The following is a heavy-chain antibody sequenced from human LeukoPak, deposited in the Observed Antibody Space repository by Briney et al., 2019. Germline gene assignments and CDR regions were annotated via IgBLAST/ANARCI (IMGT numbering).Heavy chain of an antibody. CDR3: ASAFS. D-gene: IGHD3-16*01. CDR2: IKEDGSEK. Sequence: GGSLRLSRAASGFTFSSQWMSWVRQAPGKGLEWVADIKEDGSEKPYVDSVKGRFTISRDNAENSLYLQMNSPRAEDTAIYYCASAFSWGQGTLVTVSS. J-gene: IGHJ5*02. V-gene: IGHV3-7*01. CDR1: GFTFSSQW.